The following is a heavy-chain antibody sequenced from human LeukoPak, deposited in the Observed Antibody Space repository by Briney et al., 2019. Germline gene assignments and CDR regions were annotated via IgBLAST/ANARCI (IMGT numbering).Heavy chain of an antibody. CDR2: ITGSGGST. D-gene: IGHD3-10*01. CDR3: AKSRSSGSYCIDY. J-gene: IGHJ4*02. V-gene: IGHV3-23*01. Sequence: QPGGSLRLSCAASGFTVSSSYMSWVRQAPGKGLEWVSGITGSGGSTYYADPVKGRFTISRDNSKNTLSLQMNSLRAEDTAVYYCAKSRSSGSYCIDYWGQGTLVTVSS. CDR1: GFTVSSSY.